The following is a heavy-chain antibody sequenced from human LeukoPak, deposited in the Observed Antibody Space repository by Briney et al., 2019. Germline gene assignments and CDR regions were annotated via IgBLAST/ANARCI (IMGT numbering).Heavy chain of an antibody. CDR2: IYYSGST. Sequence: PSETLSLTCTVSGGSLSSGDYYWSWIRQPPGTGLEWIGYIYYSGSTYYNPSLKSRVTISVDTSKNQFSLKLSSVTAADTAVYYCARVYDFWSGLSYGMDVWGQGTTVTVSS. D-gene: IGHD3-3*01. CDR3: ARVYDFWSGLSYGMDV. CDR1: GGSLSSGDYY. J-gene: IGHJ6*02. V-gene: IGHV4-30-4*01.